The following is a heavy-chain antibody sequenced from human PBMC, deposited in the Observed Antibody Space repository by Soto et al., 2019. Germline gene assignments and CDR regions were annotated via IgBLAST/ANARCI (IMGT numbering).Heavy chain of an antibody. V-gene: IGHV1-69*01. CDR2: IIPIFGTA. CDR3: ARVFKYYYDSSGYYSDAFDI. Sequence: GAAVKASCKASGGTFSSYAISWVRQAPGQGLEWMGGIIPIFGTANYAQKFQGRVTITADESTSTAYMELSSLRSEDTAVYYCARVFKYYYDSSGYYSDAFDIWGQGTMVTVS. D-gene: IGHD3-22*01. CDR1: GGTFSSYA. J-gene: IGHJ3*02.